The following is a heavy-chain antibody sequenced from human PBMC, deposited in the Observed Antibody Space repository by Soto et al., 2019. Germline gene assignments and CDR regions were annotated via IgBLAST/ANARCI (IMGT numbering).Heavy chain of an antibody. CDR2: IYYSGST. CDR1: GGSFSGFH. J-gene: IGHJ5*02. V-gene: IGHV4-59*01. D-gene: IGHD3-10*01. Sequence: SETLSLTCAVYGGSFSGFHWSWIRQPPGKGLEWIGYIYYSGSTNYNPSLKSRLTISVDTSKNQFSLKLSSVTAADTAVYYCARVRMVRGVISWFDPWGQGTLVTVSS. CDR3: ARVRMVRGVISWFDP.